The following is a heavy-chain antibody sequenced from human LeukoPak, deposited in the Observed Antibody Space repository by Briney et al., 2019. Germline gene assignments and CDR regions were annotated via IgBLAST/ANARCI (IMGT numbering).Heavy chain of an antibody. CDR1: GGSISSYY. CDR2: IYTSGST. J-gene: IGHJ3*02. D-gene: IGHD3-9*01. V-gene: IGHV4-4*07. CDR3: ARGGAYYDILTGYSYDAFDI. Sequence: SETLSLTCTVSGGSISSYYWSWIRQPAGKGLEWIGRIYTSGSTNYNPSLKSRVTMSVDTSKNQFSLKLSSVTAADTAVYYCARGGAYYDILTGYSYDAFDIWGQGTMVTVSS.